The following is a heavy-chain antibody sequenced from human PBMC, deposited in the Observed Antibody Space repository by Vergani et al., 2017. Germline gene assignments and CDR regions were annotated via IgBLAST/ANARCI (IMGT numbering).Heavy chain of an antibody. V-gene: IGHV4-4*03. D-gene: IGHD6-13*01. CDR2: ICHTEDT. CDR3: ARGGVAAAGRYMDV. Sequence: QVQLQESGPGLVKPPGTLSLTCAVSGDSISSNNCWTWVRQPPGKGLEWIGEICHTEDTKYSPSLKSRVTVSVDESRNLFSLKLSSVTAADTAVYYCARGGVAAAGRYMDVWGKGTTVTVSS. J-gene: IGHJ6*03. CDR1: GDSISSNNC.